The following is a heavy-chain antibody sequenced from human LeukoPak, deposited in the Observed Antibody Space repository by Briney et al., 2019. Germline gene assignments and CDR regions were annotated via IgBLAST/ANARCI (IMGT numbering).Heavy chain of an antibody. CDR3: ARDKGAAAGSDY. D-gene: IGHD6-13*01. Sequence: PSQTLSLTCTVSGGSISSGGYYWSWIRQPPGKGLEWIGYIYHSGTTYYNPSLKGRVTISVDRSKNQFSLKLSSVTAADTAVYYCARDKGAAAGSDYWGQGTLVTVSS. CDR1: GGSISSGGYY. V-gene: IGHV4-30-2*01. J-gene: IGHJ4*02. CDR2: IYHSGTT.